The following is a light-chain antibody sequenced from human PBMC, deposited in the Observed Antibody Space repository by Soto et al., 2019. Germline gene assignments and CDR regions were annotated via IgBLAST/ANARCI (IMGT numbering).Light chain of an antibody. CDR3: HQYGSSPPT. CDR1: QSVSSSY. J-gene: IGKJ1*01. Sequence: EIVFTQSPGTLSLSPGERATLTCRASQSVSSSYLAWYQQKPGQAPRLLIYGASSRATGIPDRFSGSGSGTDFTLTISRLEPEDFAVYYCHQYGSSPPTFGQGTKLEIK. V-gene: IGKV3-20*01. CDR2: GAS.